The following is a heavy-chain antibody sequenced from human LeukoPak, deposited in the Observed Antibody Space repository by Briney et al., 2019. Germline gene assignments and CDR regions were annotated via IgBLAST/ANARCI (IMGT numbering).Heavy chain of an antibody. CDR1: GFTFSHAW. CDR3: AKGGEGQLERRLFDY. V-gene: IGHV3-23*01. CDR2: ISGSGGST. Sequence: HSGGSLRLSCAASGFTFSHAWMNWVRQAPGKGLEWVSAISGSGGSTYYADSVKGRFTISRDNSKNTLYLQMNSLRAEDTAVYYCAKGGEGQLERRLFDYWGQGTLVTVSS. J-gene: IGHJ4*02. D-gene: IGHD1-1*01.